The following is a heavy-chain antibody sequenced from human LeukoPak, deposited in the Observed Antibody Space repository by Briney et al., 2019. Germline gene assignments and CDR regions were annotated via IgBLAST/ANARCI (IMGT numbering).Heavy chain of an antibody. CDR2: IRYSGST. J-gene: IGHJ4*02. CDR3: ARLPDVSGWPFDY. CDR1: DDSISRDF. D-gene: IGHD6-19*01. Sequence: SETLSLTCTASDDSISRDFWSWIRQPPGKGLEWIGYIRYSGSTEYNPSLKSRVTISIQTSKNQFSLKLTSVTAADTAIYYCARLPDVSGWPFDYWGQGILVTVSS. V-gene: IGHV4-59*01.